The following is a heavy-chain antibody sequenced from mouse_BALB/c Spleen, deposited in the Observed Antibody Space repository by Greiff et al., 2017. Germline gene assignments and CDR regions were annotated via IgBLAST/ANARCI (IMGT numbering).Heavy chain of an antibody. Sequence: EVMLVESGGGLVKPGGSLKLSCAASGFTFSSYAMSWVRQTPEKRLEWVATISDGGSYTYYPDSVKGRFTISRDNAKNNLYLQMSSLKSEDTAMYYCARWITTVGFAYWGQGTLVTVSA. J-gene: IGHJ3*01. D-gene: IGHD1-1*01. CDR3: ARWITTVGFAY. CDR2: ISDGGSYT. V-gene: IGHV5-4*03. CDR1: GFTFSSYA.